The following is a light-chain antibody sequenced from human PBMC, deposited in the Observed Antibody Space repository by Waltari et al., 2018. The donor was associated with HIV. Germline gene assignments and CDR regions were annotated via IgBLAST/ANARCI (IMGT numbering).Light chain of an antibody. V-gene: IGKV3-15*01. J-gene: IGKJ2*01. CDR1: QSVSSN. Sequence: EIVMTQSPATLSVSPGARATLSCRARQSVSSNLAWYQQKPGQAPRLLIYGASTRATGIPARFSGSGSGTEFTLTISSLQSEDFAVYYCQQYNTWPPRTFGQGTKLEIK. CDR3: QQYNTWPPRT. CDR2: GAS.